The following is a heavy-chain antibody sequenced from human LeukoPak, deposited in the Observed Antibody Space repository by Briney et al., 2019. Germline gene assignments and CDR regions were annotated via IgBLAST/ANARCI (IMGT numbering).Heavy chain of an antibody. Sequence: PSETLSLTCTVSGGSISSYYWSWIRQPPGKGLEWVGYIYYSGSTNYNPSLKSRVTISGDTSKDQFSLKLNSVTAADTAVYYCARAEDIVATIFDYWGQGTLVTVSS. D-gene: IGHD5-12*01. CDR1: GGSISSYY. CDR3: ARAEDIVATIFDY. V-gene: IGHV4-59*12. CDR2: IYYSGST. J-gene: IGHJ4*02.